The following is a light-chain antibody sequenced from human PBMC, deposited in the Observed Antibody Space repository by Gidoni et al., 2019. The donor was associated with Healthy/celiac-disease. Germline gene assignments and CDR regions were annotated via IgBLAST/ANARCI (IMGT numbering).Light chain of an antibody. V-gene: IGKV1-33*01. J-gene: IGKJ5*01. Sequence: DIQMTQSPSALSASVGDRVTIHCQASQDISNYLNWYQQKPGKAPKLLIYDASTLETGVPSRFSGSGSGTDFTFTISSLQPEDIAIYYCQQYDNPPTITFGPGTRLEIK. CDR1: QDISNY. CDR3: QQYDNPPTIT. CDR2: DAS.